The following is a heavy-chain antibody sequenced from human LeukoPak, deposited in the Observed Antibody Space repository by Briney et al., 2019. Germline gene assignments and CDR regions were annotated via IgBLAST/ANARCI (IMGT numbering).Heavy chain of an antibody. J-gene: IGHJ6*03. CDR2: SYYSGST. V-gene: IGHV4-39*07. Sequence: SETLSLTCTVSGGSISSSSYYWGWIRQPPGKGLEWIGSSYYSGSTYYNPSLKSRVRISVDTSKNQFSLKLSSVTAADTAVYYCARTTEAHSWRTRYYDYYMAVWGKGTTVTV. D-gene: IGHD6-13*01. CDR3: ARTTEAHSWRTRYYDYYMAV. CDR1: GGSISSSSYY.